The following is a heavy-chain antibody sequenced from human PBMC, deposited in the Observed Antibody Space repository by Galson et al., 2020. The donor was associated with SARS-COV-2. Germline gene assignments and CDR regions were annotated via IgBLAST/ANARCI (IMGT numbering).Heavy chain of an antibody. D-gene: IGHD3-9*01. CDR2: IYYSGST. CDR1: GGSISSGGYY. CDR3: ARATQLRYFDWLLSHYFDY. V-gene: IGHV4-31*03. Sequence: SETLSLTCTVSGGSISSGGYYWSWIRQHPGKGLEWIGYIYYSGSTYYNPSLKSRVTISVDTSKNQFSLKLSSVTAADTAVYYCARATQLRYFDWLLSHYFDYWGQGTLVTVSS. J-gene: IGHJ4*02.